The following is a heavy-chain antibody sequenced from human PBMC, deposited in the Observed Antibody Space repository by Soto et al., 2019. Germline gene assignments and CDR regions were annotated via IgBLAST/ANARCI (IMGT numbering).Heavy chain of an antibody. V-gene: IGHV3-74*01. D-gene: IGHD2-15*01. J-gene: IGHJ6*02. CDR3: ARVLECSGGSCPVGIGYYYYGMDV. CDR2: INSDGSST. CDR1: GFTFSSYW. Sequence: GGSLRLSCAASGFTFSSYWMHWVRQAPGKGLVWVSRINSDGSSTSYADSVKGRFTISRDNAKNTLYLQMNSLRAEDTAVYYCARVLECSGGSCPVGIGYYYYGMDVWGQGTTVTVSS.